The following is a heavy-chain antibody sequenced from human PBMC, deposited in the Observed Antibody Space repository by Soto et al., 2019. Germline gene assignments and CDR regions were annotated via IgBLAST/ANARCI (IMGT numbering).Heavy chain of an antibody. CDR3: ARDLGYSSSWQNDAFDI. J-gene: IGHJ3*02. CDR2: IYYSGST. D-gene: IGHD6-13*01. Sequence: QVQLQESGPGLVKPSQTLSLTCTVSGGSISSGDYYWSWIRQPPGKGLEWIGYIYYSGSTYYNPSLKSRVTISVDTSKNQFSLKLSSVTAADTAVYYCARDLGYSSSWQNDAFDIWGQGTMVTVSS. V-gene: IGHV4-30-4*01. CDR1: GGSISSGDYY.